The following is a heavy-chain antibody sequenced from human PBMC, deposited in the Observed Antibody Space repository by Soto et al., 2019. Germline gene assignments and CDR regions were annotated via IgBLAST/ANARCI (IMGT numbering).Heavy chain of an antibody. J-gene: IGHJ6*02. Sequence: ASVKVSCKASGYTFTSYHMHWVRQAPGQGLEWMGIINPSGGRTSYVQKFQGRVTMTRDTSTSTVYMELSSLRSEDTAVYYCASVVPADSGYYYYGMDVWGQGTTVTVSS. V-gene: IGHV1-46*01. D-gene: IGHD2-2*01. CDR3: ASVVPADSGYYYYGMDV. CDR1: GYTFTSYH. CDR2: INPSGGRT.